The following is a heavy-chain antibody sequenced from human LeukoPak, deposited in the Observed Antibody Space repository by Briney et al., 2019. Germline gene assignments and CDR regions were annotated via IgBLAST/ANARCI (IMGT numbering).Heavy chain of an antibody. V-gene: IGHV1-69*05. CDR1: GGTFSSYA. D-gene: IGHD2-15*01. Sequence: SVKVPCKASGGTFSSYAISWVRQAPGQGLEWMGRIIPIFGTANYAQKFQGRVTITTDESTSTAYMELSSLRSEDTAVYYCARPYRHCSGGSCYPDAFDIWGQGTMVTVSS. J-gene: IGHJ3*02. CDR2: IIPIFGTA. CDR3: ARPYRHCSGGSCYPDAFDI.